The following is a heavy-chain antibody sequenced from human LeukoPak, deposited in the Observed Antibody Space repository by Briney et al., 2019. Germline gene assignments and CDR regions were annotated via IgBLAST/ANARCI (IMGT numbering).Heavy chain of an antibody. CDR2: IKQDGSEK. V-gene: IGHV3-7*03. CDR3: AREGIAVAIYLNY. J-gene: IGHJ4*02. CDR1: GFTFSSYW. Sequence: PGGSLRLSCAASGFTFSSYWMSWARQAPGKGLEWVANIKQDGSEKYYVDSVKGRFTISRDNAKNSLYLQMNSLRAEDTAVYYCAREGIAVAIYLNYWGQGTLVTVSS. D-gene: IGHD6-19*01.